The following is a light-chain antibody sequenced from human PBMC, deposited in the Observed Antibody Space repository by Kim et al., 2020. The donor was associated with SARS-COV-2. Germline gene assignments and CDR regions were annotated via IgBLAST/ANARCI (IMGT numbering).Light chain of an antibody. CDR1: QSTSIY. Sequence: DIQMTQSPSSLSASVGDRVTITCRASQSTSIYLNWYQQKPGKAPKLLIYAASSLQSGAPSRFSGSGSGTDFTLTISSLQPEDFATYYCQQSYSNPPTFGGGTKVDIK. CDR2: AAS. J-gene: IGKJ4*01. CDR3: QQSYSNPPT. V-gene: IGKV1-39*01.